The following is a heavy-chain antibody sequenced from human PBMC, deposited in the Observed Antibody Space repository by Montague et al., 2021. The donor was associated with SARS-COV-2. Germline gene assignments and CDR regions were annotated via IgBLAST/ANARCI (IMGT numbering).Heavy chain of an antibody. CDR1: GFTFHDYA. Sequence: SLRLSCAASGFTFHDYAMHWVRQTPGKGLEWVSGISWNSDRKDYADSVKGRFTISRDNAKNVLYLQMNSLRREDTAWYYRAKDTSSWIRELPDYWGQGTLVTVSS. V-gene: IGHV3-9*01. CDR2: ISWNSDRK. CDR3: AKDTSSWIRELPDY. D-gene: IGHD5-12*01. J-gene: IGHJ4*02.